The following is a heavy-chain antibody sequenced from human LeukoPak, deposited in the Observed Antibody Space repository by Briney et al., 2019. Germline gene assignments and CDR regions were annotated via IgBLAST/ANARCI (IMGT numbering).Heavy chain of an antibody. D-gene: IGHD1-26*01. CDR3: ARAWELLYPFDY. J-gene: IGHJ4*02. Sequence: GGSLRLSCAASGFTFSNYNMNWVRQAPGKGLEWVSYISSSSTIIYYADSVKGRFTISRDNAKNSLYLQMNSLRAEDTAVYYCARAWELLYPFDYWGQGTLVTVSS. CDR2: ISSSSTII. CDR1: GFTFSNYN. V-gene: IGHV3-48*01.